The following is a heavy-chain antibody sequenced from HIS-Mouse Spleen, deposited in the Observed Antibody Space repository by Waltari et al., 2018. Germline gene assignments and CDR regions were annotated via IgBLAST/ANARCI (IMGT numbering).Heavy chain of an antibody. J-gene: IGHJ4*02. CDR2: IYYSGST. Sequence: QLQLQESGPGLVKPSEPLSLTCPVSGGSISSSSYDWGWIRQPPGKGLEWIGSIYYSGSTYYNPSLKSRVTISVDTSKNQFSLKLSSVTAADTAVYYCARGLAARFDYWGQGTLVTVSS. CDR3: ARGLAARFDY. V-gene: IGHV4-39*07. CDR1: GGSISSSSYD. D-gene: IGHD6-6*01.